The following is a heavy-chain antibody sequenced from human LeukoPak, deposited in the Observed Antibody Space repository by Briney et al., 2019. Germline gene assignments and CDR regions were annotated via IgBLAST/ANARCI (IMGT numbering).Heavy chain of an antibody. CDR2: IWNDGSQK. CDR3: ARDKGPYYFDY. CDR1: GFTFSRYG. Sequence: GGSLRLSCAAPGFTFSRYGMHWVRPAPGKGVGWVAVIWNDGSQKYYADSVKGRFTISRDNSKNTLYLQMNSLRAEDTAVYYCARDKGPYYFDYWGQGTLLTVSS. J-gene: IGHJ4*02. V-gene: IGHV3-33*01.